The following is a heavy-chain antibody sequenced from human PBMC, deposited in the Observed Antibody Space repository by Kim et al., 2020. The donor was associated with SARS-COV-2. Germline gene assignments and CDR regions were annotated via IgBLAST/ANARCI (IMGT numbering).Heavy chain of an antibody. CDR2: FGTA. CDR3: ARDPYGAH. V-gene: IGHV1-69*01. J-gene: IGHJ4*02. D-gene: IGHD4-17*01. Sequence: FGTANYAQKFQGRVTITADESTSTAYMELSSLRSEDTAVYYCARDPYGAHWGQGTLVTVSS.